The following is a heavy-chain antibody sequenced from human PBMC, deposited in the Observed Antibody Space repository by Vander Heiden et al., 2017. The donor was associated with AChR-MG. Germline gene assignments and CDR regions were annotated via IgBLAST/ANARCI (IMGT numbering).Heavy chain of an antibody. CDR1: GGSISSSNW. J-gene: IGHJ6*02. CDR2: IYHSGST. D-gene: IGHD3-10*01. V-gene: IGHV4-4*02. CDR3: ARGGVLYGSGSYYPYYYYGMDV. Sequence: QVQLQESGPGLVKPSGTLSLTCAVPGGSISSSNWWSWVRQPPGKGLEWIGEIYHSGSTNYNPSLKSRVTISVDKSKNQFSLKLSSVTAADTAVYYCARGGVLYGSGSYYPYYYYGMDVWGQGTTVTVSS.